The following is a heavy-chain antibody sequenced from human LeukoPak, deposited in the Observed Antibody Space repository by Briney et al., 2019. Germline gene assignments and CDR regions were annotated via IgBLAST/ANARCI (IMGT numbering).Heavy chain of an antibody. Sequence: PSETPSLTCAVYGGSFSGYYWSWIRQPPGKGLEWIGEINHSGSTNYNPSLKSRVTISVDTSKNQFSLKLSSVTAADTAVYYCARGLWFGEPHAFDIWGQGTMVTVSS. CDR1: GGSFSGYY. CDR2: INHSGST. D-gene: IGHD3-10*01. J-gene: IGHJ3*02. V-gene: IGHV4-34*01. CDR3: ARGLWFGEPHAFDI.